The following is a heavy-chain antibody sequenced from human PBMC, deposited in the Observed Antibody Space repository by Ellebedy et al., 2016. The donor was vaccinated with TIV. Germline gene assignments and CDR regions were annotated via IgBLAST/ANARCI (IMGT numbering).Heavy chain of an antibody. CDR3: ARAAYSSGWYLYYYYGMDV. D-gene: IGHD6-19*01. CDR1: GGTFSSYA. CDR2: IIPIFVTA. Sequence: SVKVSXXASGGTFSSYAISWVRQAPGQGLEWMGGIIPIFVTANYAQKFQGRVTITADKSTSTAYMELSSLRSEDTAVYYCARAAYSSGWYLYYYYGMDVWGQGTTVTVSS. J-gene: IGHJ6*02. V-gene: IGHV1-69*06.